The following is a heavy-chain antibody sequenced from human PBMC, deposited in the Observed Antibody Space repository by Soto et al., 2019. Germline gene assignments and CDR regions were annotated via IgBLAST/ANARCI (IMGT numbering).Heavy chain of an antibody. J-gene: IGHJ4*02. D-gene: IGHD4-17*01. V-gene: IGHV1-46*01. CDR2: INPSGGST. Sequence: ASVKVSCKASGYTFTSYYMHWVRQAPGQGLEWMGIINPSGGSTSYAQKFQGRVTMTRDTSTSTVYMELSSLRSEDTAVYYCARDRQGEYEGGGFDYWGQGTLVTVSS. CDR3: ARDRQGEYEGGGFDY. CDR1: GYTFTSYY.